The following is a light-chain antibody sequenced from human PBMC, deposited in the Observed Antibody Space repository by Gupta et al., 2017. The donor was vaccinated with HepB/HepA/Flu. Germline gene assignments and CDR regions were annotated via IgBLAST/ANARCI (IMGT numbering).Light chain of an antibody. Sequence: EVVVTQSPLSLSVTLGQPASISCRSSQSLLYSDGNTYLNWFHQRPGQSPRRLIYKVSNRDSGIPDRFSGSGSGTDFTLKISRVEAEDVGVYYCMQGTHWPPTFGQGTKVEIK. V-gene: IGKV2-30*01. CDR3: MQGTHWPPT. CDR1: QSLLYSDGNTY. CDR2: KVS. J-gene: IGKJ1*01.